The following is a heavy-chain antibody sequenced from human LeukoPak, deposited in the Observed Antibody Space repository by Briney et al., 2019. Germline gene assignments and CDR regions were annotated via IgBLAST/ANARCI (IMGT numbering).Heavy chain of an antibody. Sequence: GGSLRLSCAASELTSSTSWMSWVRQAPGKGLEWVAQTKQDGSEKYYVDSVKGRFTTSRDKNSLFLQMNSLRAEDTAVYYCARGVVYPTWSGPHWSDYWGQGTLVTVSS. CDR2: TKQDGSEK. D-gene: IGHD3-3*01. V-gene: IGHV3-7*01. CDR1: ELTSSTSW. CDR3: ARGVVYPTWSGPHWSDY. J-gene: IGHJ4*02.